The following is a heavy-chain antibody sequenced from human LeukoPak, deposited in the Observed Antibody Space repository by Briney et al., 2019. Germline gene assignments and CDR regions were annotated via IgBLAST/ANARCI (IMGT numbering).Heavy chain of an antibody. J-gene: IGHJ4*02. D-gene: IGHD3-22*01. CDR1: GDSITSNY. V-gene: IGHV4-59*08. CDR2: IHYTGTT. Sequence: PSETLSLTCTVSGDSITSNYWSWIRQPPGKGLEWIGFIHYTGTTNYNPSLKSRGIISIATTKKQFSLNLNSVTATDTAVYYCASQKGYYDSSGYGYWGQGTLVTVSS. CDR3: ASQKGYYDSSGYGY.